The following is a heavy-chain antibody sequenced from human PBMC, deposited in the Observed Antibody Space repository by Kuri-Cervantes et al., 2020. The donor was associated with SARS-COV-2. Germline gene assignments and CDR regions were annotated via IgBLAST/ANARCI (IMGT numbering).Heavy chain of an antibody. CDR2: IKQDGSEK. D-gene: IGHD2-15*01. Sequence: LSLTCAASGLTFSSYWMSWVRQAPGKGLEWVANIKQDGSEKYYVDSVKGRFTISRDNSKNTLYLQMSSLRAEDTAVYYCAKAVLVVAATPFDYWGQGTLVTVSS. J-gene: IGHJ4*02. V-gene: IGHV3-7*03. CDR3: AKAVLVVAATPFDY. CDR1: GLTFSSYW.